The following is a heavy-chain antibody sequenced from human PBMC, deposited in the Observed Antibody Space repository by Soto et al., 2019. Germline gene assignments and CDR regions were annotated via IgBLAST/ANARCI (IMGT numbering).Heavy chain of an antibody. J-gene: IGHJ6*02. Sequence: EVQLVESGGGPVKPGGSLRLSCAASGFTFGTYTMNWVRQAPGKGLEWVSSIGTTSSYIYFADSVRCRFTISRDNARDSLYLQMSRLRAEDTAVYYCARVMCGDCSTYYYYSMDVWGQGTTDTVSS. V-gene: IGHV3-21*01. CDR1: GFTFGTYT. D-gene: IGHD2-21*02. CDR2: IGTTSSYI. CDR3: ARVMCGDCSTYYYYSMDV.